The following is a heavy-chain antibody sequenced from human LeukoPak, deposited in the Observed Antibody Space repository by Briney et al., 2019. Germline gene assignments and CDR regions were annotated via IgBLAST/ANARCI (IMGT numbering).Heavy chain of an antibody. Sequence: GGSLRLSCAASGFTFSSYWMSWVRQAPGKGLEWVSYISSSGSTIYYADSVKGRFTISRDNAKNSLYLQMNSLRAEDTAVYYCARGYSGYEIYYYYYMDVWGKGTTVTISS. V-gene: IGHV3-48*03. J-gene: IGHJ6*03. CDR2: ISSSGSTI. CDR1: GFTFSSYW. D-gene: IGHD5-12*01. CDR3: ARGYSGYEIYYYYYMDV.